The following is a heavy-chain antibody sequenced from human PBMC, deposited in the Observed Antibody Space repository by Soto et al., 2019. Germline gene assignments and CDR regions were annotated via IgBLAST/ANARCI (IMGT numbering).Heavy chain of an antibody. CDR3: ARELRITTAGPRPYDY. CDR2: INTFIGTT. CDR1: GYTFSDYG. D-gene: IGHD6-13*01. Sequence: ASVKVSCKTSGYTFSDYGVSWVRQAPGQGLEWMGWINTFIGTTKYAQKFQGRVTMTADKSTSTVYMELRSLRFDDTAVFYCARELRITTAGPRPYDYWGQGTLVTVSS. J-gene: IGHJ4*02. V-gene: IGHV1-18*01.